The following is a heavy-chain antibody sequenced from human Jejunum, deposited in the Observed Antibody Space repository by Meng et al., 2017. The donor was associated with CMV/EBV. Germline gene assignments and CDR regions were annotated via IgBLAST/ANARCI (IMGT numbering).Heavy chain of an antibody. CDR3: ARDAGST. CDR2: FFYSGHT. Sequence: LSRTCSISGGSIDSNTHSWGWVRQPPGKNLEWIGSFFYSGHTYYSPSLQGRVTISVDPSNNHFSLKLTSLTAADTAVYYCARDAGSTWGQGTLVTVSS. D-gene: IGHD3-10*01. J-gene: IGHJ5*02. CDR1: GGSIDSNTHS. V-gene: IGHV4-39*07.